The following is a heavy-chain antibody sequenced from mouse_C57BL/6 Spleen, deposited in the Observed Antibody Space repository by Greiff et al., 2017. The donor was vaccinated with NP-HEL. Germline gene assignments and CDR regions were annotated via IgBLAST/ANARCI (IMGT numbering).Heavy chain of an antibody. CDR3: ARSADGYY. V-gene: IGHV1-26*01. J-gene: IGHJ2*01. Sequence: EVQLQQSGPVLVKPGASVKISCKASGYTFTDYYMNWVKQSHGKSLEWIGDINPNNGGTSYNQKFKGKATLTVDKSSSTAYMELRSLTSEDSAVYYCARSADGYYWGQGTTLTVSS. D-gene: IGHD2-3*01. CDR1: GYTFTDYY. CDR2: INPNNGGT.